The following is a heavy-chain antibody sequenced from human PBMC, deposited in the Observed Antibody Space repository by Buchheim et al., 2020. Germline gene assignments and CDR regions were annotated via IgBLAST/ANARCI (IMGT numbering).Heavy chain of an antibody. CDR2: ISYDGSNK. D-gene: IGHD6-13*01. CDR3: AKDLEYSSSWYREYYYYYGMDV. V-gene: IGHV3-30*18. J-gene: IGHJ6*02. CDR1: GFTFSSYG. Sequence: QVQLVESGGGVVQPGRSLRLSCAASGFTFSSYGMHWVRQAPGKGLEWVAVISYDGSNKYYADSVKGRFTISRDNSKNTLYLQMNSLRAEDTAVYYCAKDLEYSSSWYREYYYYYGMDVWGQGTT.